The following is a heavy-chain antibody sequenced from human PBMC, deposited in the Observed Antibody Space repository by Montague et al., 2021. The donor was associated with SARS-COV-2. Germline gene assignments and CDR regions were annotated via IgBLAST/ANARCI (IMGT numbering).Heavy chain of an antibody. CDR2: SHYIGNK. D-gene: IGHD2-21*02. Sequence: SETLSLTCDVSGASISGDDWCRSWIHPPEGKGLELIGSSHYIGNKYYNPSLESQVTISVDTSENQFSLKLRSVIAADTAVYYCARLLPDGTVVATDIPFDSWGQGTLVTVSS. J-gene: IGHJ4*02. CDR1: GASISGDDWC. V-gene: IGHV4-39*01. CDR3: ARLLPDGTVVATDIPFDS.